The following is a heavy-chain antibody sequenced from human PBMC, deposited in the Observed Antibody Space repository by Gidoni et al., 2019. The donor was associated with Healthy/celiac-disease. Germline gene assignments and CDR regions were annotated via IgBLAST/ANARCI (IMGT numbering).Heavy chain of an antibody. V-gene: IGHV3-48*01. CDR3: ARVGADLIVY. CDR1: GFTFSSYS. CDR2: ISSSSSTI. J-gene: IGHJ4*02. D-gene: IGHD1-26*01. Sequence: EVQLVESGGGLVQPGGSLRLSCAASGFTFSSYSMNWVRQAPGKGLEWVSYISSSSSTIYYADSVKGRFTISRDNAKNSLYLQMNSLRAEDTAVYYCARVGADLIVYWGQGTLVTVSS.